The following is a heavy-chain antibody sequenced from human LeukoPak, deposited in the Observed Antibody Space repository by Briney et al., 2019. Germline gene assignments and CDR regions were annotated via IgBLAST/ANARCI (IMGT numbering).Heavy chain of an antibody. D-gene: IGHD2-15*01. V-gene: IGHV5-51*01. CDR3: ASLDSGGSCCDY. Sequence: KGGESLKISCKGSGYSFTNYWIGWVRPMPGKGLEWMGIIYPGDSETRYSPSFQGQVTISADKSISTAYLQWSSLKASDTAMFYSASLDSGGSCCDYWGQGTQVTVSS. CDR2: IYPGDSET. CDR1: GYSFTNYW. J-gene: IGHJ4*02.